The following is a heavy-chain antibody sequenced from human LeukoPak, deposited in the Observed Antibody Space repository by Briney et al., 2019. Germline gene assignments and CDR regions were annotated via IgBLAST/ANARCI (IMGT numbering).Heavy chain of an antibody. CDR2: INSGGNT. D-gene: IGHD3-10*01. CDR3: ATGPVTI. V-gene: IGHV3-53*01. Sequence: PGGSLRLSCAASGFFVNSTYMSWVRQALGKCLEWVSVINSGGNTYYADSVKGRFTISRDNSKNTLYLQMNSLRAEDAAVYYCATGPVTIWGQGTLVTVSS. J-gene: IGHJ4*02. CDR1: GFFVNSTY.